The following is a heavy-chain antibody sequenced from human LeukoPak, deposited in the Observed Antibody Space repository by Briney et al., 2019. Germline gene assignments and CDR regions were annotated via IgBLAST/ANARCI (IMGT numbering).Heavy chain of an antibody. J-gene: IGHJ4*02. Sequence: PSETLSLTCAVYGGSFSGYYWSWIRQPPGKGLEWIGEINHSGSTNYNPSLKSRVTISVDTSKNQFSLKLSSVTAADTAVYYCARSSGYYDSSGYLIDYWGQGTLVTVSS. CDR2: INHSGST. CDR1: GGSFSGYY. V-gene: IGHV4-34*01. D-gene: IGHD3-22*01. CDR3: ARSSGYYDSSGYLIDY.